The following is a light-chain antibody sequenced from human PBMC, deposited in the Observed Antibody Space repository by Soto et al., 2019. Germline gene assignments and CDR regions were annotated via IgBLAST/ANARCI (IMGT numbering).Light chain of an antibody. Sequence: EILLTQSPSTLSLSPGERATLSCRASQSVSSYLAWYQQKPGQAPRLLIYDASNRATGIPARFSGSGSGTDFTLTISSLAPEDFEVYYCQQRSNWPLTFGPGTKVDI. CDR2: DAS. CDR1: QSVSSY. CDR3: QQRSNWPLT. V-gene: IGKV3-11*01. J-gene: IGKJ3*01.